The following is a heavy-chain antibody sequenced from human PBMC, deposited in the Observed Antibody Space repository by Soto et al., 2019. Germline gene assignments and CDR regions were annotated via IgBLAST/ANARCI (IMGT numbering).Heavy chain of an antibody. D-gene: IGHD1-20*01. J-gene: IGHJ4*02. CDR2: IWFDGSNK. V-gene: IGHV3-33*01. Sequence: QVQLVESGGGVVQPGRSLRLSCAASGFTFSSYGMHWVRQAPGKGLEWVAVIWFDGSNKYYADSVKGRFTISRDNSKNTLYLQMHSLRAEDTAVYYCARVVITATTFRGFDYWGQGTLVTVSS. CDR3: ARVVITATTFRGFDY. CDR1: GFTFSSYG.